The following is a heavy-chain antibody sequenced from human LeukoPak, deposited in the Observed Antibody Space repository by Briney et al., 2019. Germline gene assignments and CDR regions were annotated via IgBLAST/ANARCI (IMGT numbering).Heavy chain of an antibody. D-gene: IGHD5-24*01. Sequence: TGGSLRLSCAASGFTFSSYAMHWVRQAPGKGLEYVSAISSNGGSTYYANSVKGRFTISRDNSKNTLYLQMNSLRAEDTAVYYCAKAGEMATISPFDYWGQGTLVTVSS. J-gene: IGHJ4*02. CDR1: GFTFSSYA. V-gene: IGHV3-64*01. CDR3: AKAGEMATISPFDY. CDR2: ISSNGGST.